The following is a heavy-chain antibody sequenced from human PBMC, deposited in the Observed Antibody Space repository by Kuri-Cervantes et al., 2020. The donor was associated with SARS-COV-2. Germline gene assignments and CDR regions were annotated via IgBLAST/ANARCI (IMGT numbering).Heavy chain of an antibody. CDR1: GYRFTNYW. CDR2: IYPGDSST. V-gene: IGHV5-51*01. CDR3: AKGRGYWYFDL. J-gene: IGHJ2*01. D-gene: IGHD1-26*01. Sequence: GESLKISCKGSGYRFTNYWIGWARQMPGKGLEWMAIIYPGDSSTKYSPSFQGQVSISADKSTDTAYLQWSSLKASDTAIYFCAKGRGYWYFDLWGRGTLVTVSS.